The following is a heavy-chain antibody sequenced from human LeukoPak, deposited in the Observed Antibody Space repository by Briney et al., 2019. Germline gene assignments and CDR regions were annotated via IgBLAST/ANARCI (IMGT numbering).Heavy chain of an antibody. Sequence: SETLSLTCTASGGSISSSDYYWGWIRQPPGKGLEWIGCIHYSGNTYYNPSLKSRVTISVDTSRNHFSLRLSSVTAADTAVYYCARPRAAAAGTGFDYSGQGTLVTVSS. CDR2: IHYSGNT. J-gene: IGHJ4*02. V-gene: IGHV4-39*02. CDR1: GGSISSSDYY. D-gene: IGHD6-13*01. CDR3: ARPRAAAAGTGFDY.